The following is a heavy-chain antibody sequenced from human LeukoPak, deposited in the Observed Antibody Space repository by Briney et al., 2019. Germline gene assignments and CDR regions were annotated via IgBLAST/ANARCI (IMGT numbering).Heavy chain of an antibody. CDR3: ARLSAYYYGSYFYYYMDV. CDR1: GFTFTTYT. Sequence: GGSLRLSCAASGFTFTTYTMNWVRQAPGKGPEWVVNIRQDESERYFADSVKGRFTISRDNAKKSVYLHMSSLRAEDTALYYCARLSAYYYGSYFYYYMDVWGKGTTVTVSS. V-gene: IGHV3-7*01. J-gene: IGHJ6*03. CDR2: IRQDESER. D-gene: IGHD3-10*01.